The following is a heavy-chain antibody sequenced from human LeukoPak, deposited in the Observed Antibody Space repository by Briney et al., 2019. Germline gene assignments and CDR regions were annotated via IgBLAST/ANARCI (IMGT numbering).Heavy chain of an antibody. CDR3: ARGVDTVMATDLNY. J-gene: IGHJ4*02. CDR2: MNPNSGNT. Sequence: GASVKVSCKASGYTFTSYDINWVRQATGQGLEWMGWMNPNSGNTGYAQKFQGRVTMTRNTSINTAYTELSSLRSEDTAVYYCARGVDTVMATDLNYWGQGTLVTVSS. V-gene: IGHV1-8*01. D-gene: IGHD5-18*01. CDR1: GYTFTSYD.